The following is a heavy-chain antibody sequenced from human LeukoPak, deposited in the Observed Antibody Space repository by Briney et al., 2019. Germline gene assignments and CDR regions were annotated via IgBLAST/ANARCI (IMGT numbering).Heavy chain of an antibody. V-gene: IGHV1-18*01. CDR2: ISAYNGNT. CDR3: ARNLYGEQLIVDY. D-gene: IGHD6-6*01. CDR1: GYAFTSYD. J-gene: IGHJ4*02. Sequence: ASVKVSCKASGYAFTSYDINWVRQATGQGLEWMGWISAYNGNTNYAQKLQGRVTMTTDTSTSTAYMELRSLRSDDTAVYYCARNLYGEQLIVDYWGQGTLVTVSS.